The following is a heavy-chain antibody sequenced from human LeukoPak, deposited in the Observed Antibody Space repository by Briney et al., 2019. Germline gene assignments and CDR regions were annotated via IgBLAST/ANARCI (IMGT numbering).Heavy chain of an antibody. CDR1: GFTFSTYW. D-gene: IGHD3-22*01. V-gene: IGHV3-7*03. Sequence: GGSLRLSCAASGFTFSTYWMSWVRQAPGKGLEWVATLNLDGSDKYYVDSVKGRFTVSRDNAKNSLNLQMSSLRAEGTAVYYCGRDGYSSGYFDFWGQGTLVTVSS. CDR3: GRDGYSSGYFDF. CDR2: LNLDGSDK. J-gene: IGHJ4*02.